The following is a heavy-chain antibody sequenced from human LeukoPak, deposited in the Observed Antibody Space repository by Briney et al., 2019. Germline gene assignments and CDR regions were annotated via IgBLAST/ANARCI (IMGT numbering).Heavy chain of an antibody. CDR3: ARCLLWFGEYTFDY. CDR1: GGSISSGSYY. D-gene: IGHD3-10*01. Sequence: SETLSLTCTVSGGSISSGSYYWSWIRQPAGKGLEWIGRMYISGSTNYNPSLSGSTYYNPSLKSRVTISVDTSKNQFSLKLSSVTAADTAVYYCARCLLWFGEYTFDYWGQGTLVTVSS. V-gene: IGHV4-61*02. J-gene: IGHJ4*02. CDR2: MYISGST.